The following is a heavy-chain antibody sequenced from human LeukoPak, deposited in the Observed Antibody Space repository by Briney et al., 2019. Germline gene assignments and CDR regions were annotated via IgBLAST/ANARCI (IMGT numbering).Heavy chain of an antibody. V-gene: IGHV3-23*01. CDR2: ISGSGGST. CDR1: GFTFSSYA. Sequence: GGSLRVSCAASGFTFSSYAMSWVRQAPGKGLEWVSAISGSGGSTYYADSVKGRFTISRDNSKNTLYLQMNSLRAEDTAVYYCAKHSVAVGATTEGGFDYWGQGTLVTVSS. J-gene: IGHJ4*02. CDR3: AKHSVAVGATTEGGFDY. D-gene: IGHD1-26*01.